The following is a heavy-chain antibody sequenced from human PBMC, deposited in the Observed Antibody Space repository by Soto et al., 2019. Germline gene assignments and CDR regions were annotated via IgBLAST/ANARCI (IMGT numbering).Heavy chain of an antibody. CDR1: GGSISSYY. V-gene: IGHV4-59*01. Sequence: SETLSLTCTVSGGSISSYYWSWIRQPPGKGLEWIGYIYYSGSTNYNPSLKSRVTISVDTSKNQFSLKLSSVTAADTAVYYRASSGYDPRRLDPWGQGTLVTVSS. CDR2: IYYSGST. D-gene: IGHD5-12*01. J-gene: IGHJ5*02. CDR3: ASSGYDPRRLDP.